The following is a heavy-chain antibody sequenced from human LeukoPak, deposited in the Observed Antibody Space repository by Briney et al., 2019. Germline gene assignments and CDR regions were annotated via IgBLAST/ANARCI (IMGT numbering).Heavy chain of an antibody. CDR1: GLTFSSYA. D-gene: IGHD3-22*01. Sequence: GGSLRFSCAASGLTFSSYAMSWVRQAPGKGLEWVSAISGSGGSAYYADSVKGRFTISRDNSKNTLYLQMNSLRAEDTAVYYCAKTLIVVVVLDVLDIWGQGTMDTVSS. CDR2: ISGSGGSA. V-gene: IGHV3-23*01. J-gene: IGHJ3*02. CDR3: AKTLIVVVVLDVLDI.